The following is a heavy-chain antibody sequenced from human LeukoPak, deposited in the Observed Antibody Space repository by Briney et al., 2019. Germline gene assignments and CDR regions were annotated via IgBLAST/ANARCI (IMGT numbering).Heavy chain of an antibody. J-gene: IGHJ5*02. D-gene: IGHD3-22*01. CDR1: GFTFSSYA. CDR2: ISGSGGST. CDR3: TRSLNYYDSSGHYPNWFDP. V-gene: IGHV3-23*01. Sequence: GGSLRLSCAASGFTFSSYAMSWVRQAPGKGLEWVSAISGSGGSTYYADSVKGRFTISRDNSKNTLYLQMNSLRAEDTAVYYCTRSLNYYDSSGHYPNWFDPWGQGTLVTVSS.